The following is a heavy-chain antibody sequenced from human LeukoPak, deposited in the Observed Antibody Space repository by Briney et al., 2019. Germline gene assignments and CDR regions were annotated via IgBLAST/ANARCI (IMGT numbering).Heavy chain of an antibody. J-gene: IGHJ4*02. Sequence: NPSETLSLTCTVSGGSISSGGYYWSWIRQHPGKGLEWIGYIYYSGSTYYNPSLKSRVTISVDTSKNQFSLKLSSVTAADTAVYYCARAGYARDYFDYWGQGTLVTVSS. V-gene: IGHV4-31*03. D-gene: IGHD2-2*01. CDR2: IYYSGST. CDR3: ARAGYARDYFDY. CDR1: GGSISSGGYY.